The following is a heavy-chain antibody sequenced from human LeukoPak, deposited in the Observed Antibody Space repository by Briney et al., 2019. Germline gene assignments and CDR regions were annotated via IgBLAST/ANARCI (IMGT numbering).Heavy chain of an antibody. V-gene: IGHV4-59*01. CDR1: GGSISSYY. CDR2: IYYSGST. D-gene: IGHD6-13*01. CDR3: ARDLGSSSWYELGWFDP. Sequence: SETLSLTCTGSGGSISSYYWSWIRQPPGKGLEWSGYIYYSGSTNYNPSLKSRVTISVNTSENQSSLKLSSVTAADPAVYYCARDLGSSSWYELGWFDPWGQGTLVTVSS. J-gene: IGHJ5*02.